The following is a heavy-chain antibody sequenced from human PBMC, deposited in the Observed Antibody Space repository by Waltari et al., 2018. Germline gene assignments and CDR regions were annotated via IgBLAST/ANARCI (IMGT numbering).Heavy chain of an antibody. V-gene: IGHV3-23*01. D-gene: IGHD3-16*02. CDR2: ISGSGGST. CDR3: ARDYDYVWGSYRLGFDY. CDR1: GFTFSSYA. J-gene: IGHJ4*02. Sequence: EVQLLESGGGLVQPGGSLRLSCAASGFTFSSYAMSWVRRAPGKGLEWVSAISGSGGSTYYADSVKGRFTISRDNSKNTLYLQMNSLRAEDTAVYYCARDYDYVWGSYRLGFDYWGQGTLVTVSS.